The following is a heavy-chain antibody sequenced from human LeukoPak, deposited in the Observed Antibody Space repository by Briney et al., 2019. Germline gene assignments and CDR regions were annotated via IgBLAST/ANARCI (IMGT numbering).Heavy chain of an antibody. CDR1: GFTFSSYG. J-gene: IGHJ4*02. CDR2: TRYDGNEK. Sequence: PGGSLRLSCAASGFTFSSYGMHWVRQPPGKGLEWVAFTRYDGNEKYYVDSVKGRFTISRDNSKNTLYLQMNSLRAEDTAMYFCAKDRHVWGYSYGQTFDYWGQGTLVIVSS. D-gene: IGHD5-18*01. CDR3: AKDRHVWGYSYGQTFDY. V-gene: IGHV3-30*02.